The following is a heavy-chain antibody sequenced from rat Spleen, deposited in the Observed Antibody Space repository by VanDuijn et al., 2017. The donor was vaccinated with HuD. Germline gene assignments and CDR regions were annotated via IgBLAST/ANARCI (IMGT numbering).Heavy chain of an antibody. J-gene: IGHJ3*01. CDR3: ATRLITTGRFAS. CDR2: IIYDGTNT. CDR1: GFTFSDYA. Sequence: EVQLVESGGGLVQPGNSLKLSCSASGFTFSDYAMAWVRQSPKKGLEWVATIIYDGTNTYYRDSVKGRFTISRDDAKSTLYLQMDSLRSEDTATYYCATRLITTGRFASWGQGTLVTVSS. D-gene: IGHD1-10*01. V-gene: IGHV5S10*01.